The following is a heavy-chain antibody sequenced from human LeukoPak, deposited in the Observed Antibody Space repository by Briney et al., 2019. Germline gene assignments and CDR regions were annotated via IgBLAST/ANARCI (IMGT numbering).Heavy chain of an antibody. CDR1: GGSISSGGYY. D-gene: IGHD2-2*02. J-gene: IGHJ6*02. CDR2: IYYSGST. CDR3: ARDCRSTSCYISSYYYYGMDV. Sequence: PSQTLSLTCTVSGGSISSGGYYWSWIRQHPGKSLEWIGYIYYSGSTYYNPSLKSRVTISVDTSKNQFSLKLSSVTAADTAVYYCARDCRSTSCYISSYYYYGMDVWGQGTTVTVSS. V-gene: IGHV4-31*03.